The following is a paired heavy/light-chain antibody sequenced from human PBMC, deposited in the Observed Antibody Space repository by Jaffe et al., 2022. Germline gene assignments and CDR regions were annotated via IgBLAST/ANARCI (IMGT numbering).Light chain of an antibody. V-gene: IGKV3-15*01. CDR1: QSVSSN. Sequence: EIVMTQSPATLSVSPGERATLSCRASQSVSSNLAWYQQKPGQAPRLLIYGASTRATGIPARFSGSGSGTEFTLTISSLQSEDFAVYYCQQYNNWPRRTFGQGTKVEIK. CDR2: GAS. J-gene: IGKJ1*01. CDR3: QQYNNWPRRT.
Heavy chain of an antibody. V-gene: IGHV3-66*02. Sequence: EVQLVESGGGLVQPGGSLRLSCAASGFTVSSNYMSWVRQAPGKGLEWVSVIYSGGSTYYADSVKGRFTISRDNSKNTLYLQMNSLRAEDTAVYYCARDVITMVRGVMVGAEYFQHWGQGTLVTVSS. CDR2: IYSGGST. CDR1: GFTVSSNY. D-gene: IGHD3-10*01. CDR3: ARDVITMVRGVMVGAEYFQH. J-gene: IGHJ1*01.